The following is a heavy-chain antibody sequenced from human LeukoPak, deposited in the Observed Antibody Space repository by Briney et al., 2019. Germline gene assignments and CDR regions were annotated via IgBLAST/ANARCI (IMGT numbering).Heavy chain of an antibody. D-gene: IGHD2-21*01. Sequence: ASVKVSCKASGYNFTSFEINWVRLTTGQGLEWVGNMNPNTGGAGYAQKFQGRVTMTRDTSSSTAYLDLTRLQSDDTAVYFCATHFIVATMXWGQGTLVTXSS. CDR2: MNPNTGGA. V-gene: IGHV1-8*01. CDR3: ATHFIVATMX. CDR1: GYNFTSFE. J-gene: IGHJ4*02.